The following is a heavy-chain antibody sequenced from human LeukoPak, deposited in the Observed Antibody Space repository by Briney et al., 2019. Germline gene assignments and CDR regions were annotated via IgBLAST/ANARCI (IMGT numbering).Heavy chain of an antibody. CDR1: GGSISSYY. V-gene: IGHV4-59*08. CDR2: IYYSGST. Sequence: PSETLSLTCTVSGGSISSYYWSWIQPPPGKGLEWIGYIYYSGSTNYNPSLKSRVTISVDTSKNQFSLKLSSVTAADTAVYYCARRGILTGYYFFDYWGQGTLVTVSS. CDR3: ARRGILTGYYFFDY. D-gene: IGHD3-9*01. J-gene: IGHJ4*02.